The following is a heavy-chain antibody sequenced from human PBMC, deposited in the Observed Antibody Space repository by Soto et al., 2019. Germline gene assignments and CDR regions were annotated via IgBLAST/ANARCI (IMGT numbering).Heavy chain of an antibody. CDR3: ARAYYDFWSGYRRPTYNWFDP. CDR1: GGSISSGGYY. J-gene: IGHJ5*02. Sequence: QVQLQESGPGLVKPSQTLSLTCTVSGGSISSGGYYWSWIRQHPGKGLEWIGYIYYSGSTYYNPSLKSRVTISVDTSKNPFSLKLSSVTAADTAVYYCARAYYDFWSGYRRPTYNWFDPWGQGTLVTVSS. CDR2: IYYSGST. V-gene: IGHV4-31*03. D-gene: IGHD3-3*01.